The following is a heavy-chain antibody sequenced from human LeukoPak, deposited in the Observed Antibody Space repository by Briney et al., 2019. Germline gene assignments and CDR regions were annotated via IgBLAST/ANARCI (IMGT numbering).Heavy chain of an antibody. V-gene: IGHV4-61*02. D-gene: IGHD3-3*01. CDR3: ARTYYDFWSGYYYYYMDV. Sequence: SQTLSLTCTVSGGSISSGSYYWSWIRQPAGKGLEWIGRIYTSGRTNYNPSLKSRVTISVDTSKNQFSLKLSSVTAADTAVYYCARTYYDFWSGYYYYYMDVWGKGTTVTVSS. J-gene: IGHJ6*03. CDR2: IYTSGRT. CDR1: GGSISSGSYY.